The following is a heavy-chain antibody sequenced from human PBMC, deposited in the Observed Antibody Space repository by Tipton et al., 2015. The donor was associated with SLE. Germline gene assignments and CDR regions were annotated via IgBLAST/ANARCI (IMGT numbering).Heavy chain of an antibody. CDR3: ARRRGSSWYEDYFDY. CDR2: INYSGST. Sequence: TLSLTCTVSGDSISSGGYYWSWIRRPPGKALEWIAYINYSGSTNYNPSLKSRVTMSVDTSKNQFSLKLSSVTAADTAVYYCARRRGSSWYEDYFDYWGQGTLVTVSS. V-gene: IGHV4-61*08. D-gene: IGHD6-13*01. J-gene: IGHJ4*02. CDR1: GDSISSGGYY.